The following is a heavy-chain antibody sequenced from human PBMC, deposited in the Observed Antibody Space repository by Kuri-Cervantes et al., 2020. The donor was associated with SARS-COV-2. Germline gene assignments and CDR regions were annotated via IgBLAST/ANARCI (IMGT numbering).Heavy chain of an antibody. J-gene: IGHJ6*03. Sequence: GESLKISCAASGFTFSSYAMSWVRQAPGKGLEWVSAIGTAGDTYYPGSVKGQFTISRENAKNSLYLQMNSLRAGDTAVYYCAKAAQQLQDYYYYMDVWGKGTTVTVSS. D-gene: IGHD6-13*01. CDR3: AKAAQQLQDYYYYMDV. CDR1: GFTFSSYA. CDR2: IGTAGDT. V-gene: IGHV3-13*01.